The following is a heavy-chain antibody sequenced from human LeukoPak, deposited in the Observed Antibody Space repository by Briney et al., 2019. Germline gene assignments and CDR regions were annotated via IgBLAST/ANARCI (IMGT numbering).Heavy chain of an antibody. CDR3: ATAGGDGSRMGFDP. J-gene: IGHJ5*02. CDR1: GFTFSRYW. V-gene: IGHV3-74*01. D-gene: IGHD2-15*01. CDR2: ISADGSVT. Sequence: PGGSLRLSCADSGFTFSRYWMHWVRQTPGTGLVWVSCISADGSVTRYADSVKGRFTISRDNTKSTLYLQMHSLRAEDTAVYYCATAGGDGSRMGFDPWGQGTLVTVSS.